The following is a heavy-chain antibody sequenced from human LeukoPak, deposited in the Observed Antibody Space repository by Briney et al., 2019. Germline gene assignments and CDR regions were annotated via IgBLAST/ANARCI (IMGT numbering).Heavy chain of an antibody. D-gene: IGHD1-26*01. CDR2: IYYSGCT. J-gene: IGHJ5*02. V-gene: IGHV4-39*07. CDR3: ARDLHSGSYYWTVWVYNWFDP. CDR1: GGSISSSSYY. Sequence: SETLSLTCTVSGGSISSSSYYWGWIRQPPGKGLEWIGSIYYSGCTYYNPSLKSRVTISVDTSKNQFSLKLSSVTAADTAVYYCARDLHSGSYYWTVWVYNWFDPWGQGTLVTVSS.